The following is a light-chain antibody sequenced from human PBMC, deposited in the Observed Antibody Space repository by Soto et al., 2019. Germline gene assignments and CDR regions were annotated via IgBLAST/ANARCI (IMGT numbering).Light chain of an antibody. J-gene: IGKJ2*01. CDR3: QQYNSYPYT. V-gene: IGKV1-5*03. Sequence: DIQMTQSPSTLSASVGDRVTITCRASQSISSWLAWYQQKPGKAPKLLICKASSLESGVPSRVSGGGSGTEFDLTSSSQQADDFAAYYCQQYNSYPYTVGQGTKLELK. CDR1: QSISSW. CDR2: KAS.